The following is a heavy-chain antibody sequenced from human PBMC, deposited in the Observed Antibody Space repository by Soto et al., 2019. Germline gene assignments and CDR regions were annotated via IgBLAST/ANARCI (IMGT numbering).Heavy chain of an antibody. CDR1: GGSISSYY. Sequence: PSETLSLTCTVSGGSISSYYWSWIRQPPGKGLEWIGYIYYSGSTNYNPSLKSRVTISVDTSKNQFSLKLSSVTAADTDVYYCAIGSLVVVAANKNGFDIWGQGTLVTVSS. CDR3: AIGSLVVVAANKNGFDI. CDR2: IYYSGST. V-gene: IGHV4-59*01. D-gene: IGHD2-15*01. J-gene: IGHJ5*01.